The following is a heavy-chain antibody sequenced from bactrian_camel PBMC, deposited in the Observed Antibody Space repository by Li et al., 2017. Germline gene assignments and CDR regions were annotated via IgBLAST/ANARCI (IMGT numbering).Heavy chain of an antibody. CDR3: ASGSVEYTFFSY. CDR2: INSRGGSA. D-gene: IGHD3*01. CDR1: GFTFETFSSSA. J-gene: IGHJ6*01. V-gene: IGHV3S31*01. Sequence: VQLVESGGGLVQPGGSLRLSCAASGFTFETFSSSAMSWVRQAPGKGFEWVSAINSRGGSAYYADSVKGRFTISRDSAKNTLYLQLNSLKTEDTAMYYCASGSVEYTFFSYWGQGTQVTVS.